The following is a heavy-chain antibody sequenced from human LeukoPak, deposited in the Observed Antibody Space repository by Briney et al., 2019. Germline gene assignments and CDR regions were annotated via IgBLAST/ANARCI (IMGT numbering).Heavy chain of an antibody. CDR1: GLTFNSYA. V-gene: IGHV3-23*01. Sequence: GGSLRLSCAASGLTFNSYAMSWVRQAPGKGLEWVSGISGIGGSTYYADSVKGRFTISRDNSKNTLYLQMNSLRAEDTAVYYCACLTTADAFDIWGQGTMVTVSS. J-gene: IGHJ3*02. CDR3: ACLTTADAFDI. D-gene: IGHD3-22*01. CDR2: ISGIGGST.